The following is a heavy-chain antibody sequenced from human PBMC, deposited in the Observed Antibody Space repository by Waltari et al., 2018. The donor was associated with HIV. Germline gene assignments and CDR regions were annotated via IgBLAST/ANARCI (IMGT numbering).Heavy chain of an antibody. J-gene: IGHJ4*02. Sequence: QVQLVESGGGVVQPGRSLRHSCAASGFTFKNFAMNWVRQAPCNGLEWVGNIYYDGSKKFYGDSVRGRFTISRDNSKQILYLQMNSLRVEDTALYYCARDYNYAPDYWGQGTLVVVSS. V-gene: IGHV3-33*01. D-gene: IGHD5-18*01. CDR1: GFTFKNFA. CDR3: ARDYNYAPDY. CDR2: IYYDGSKK.